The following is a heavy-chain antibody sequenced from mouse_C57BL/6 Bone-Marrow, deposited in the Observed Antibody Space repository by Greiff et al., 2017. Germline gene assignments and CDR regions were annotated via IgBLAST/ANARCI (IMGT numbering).Heavy chain of an antibody. CDR3: ARSEITTVVAQFAY. D-gene: IGHD1-1*01. J-gene: IGHJ3*01. CDR1: GYSFTDYN. V-gene: IGHV1-39*01. Sequence: VQLQQSGPELVKPGASVKISCKASGYSFTDYNMNWVKQSNGKSLEWIGVINPNYGTTSYNQKFKGKATLTVDQSSSTAYLQLNRLTSEDSAVYYCARSEITTVVAQFAYWGQGTLVTVSA. CDR2: INPNYGTT.